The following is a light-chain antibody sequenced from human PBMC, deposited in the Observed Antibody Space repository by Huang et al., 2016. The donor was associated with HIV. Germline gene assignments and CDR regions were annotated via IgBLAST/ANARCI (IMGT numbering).Light chain of an antibody. CDR2: GAS. CDR1: QSVSSN. CDR3: QQNNNWPRT. J-gene: IGKJ1*01. V-gene: IGKV3-15*01. Sequence: EIVMTQSPATLSVSPGERATLSCRASQSVSSNLAWYQQKPGQAPRLLRYGASTRATGIPARFSGSGSGTEFTLTISSLQSEDFAVYYCQQNNNWPRTFGQGTKVEIK.